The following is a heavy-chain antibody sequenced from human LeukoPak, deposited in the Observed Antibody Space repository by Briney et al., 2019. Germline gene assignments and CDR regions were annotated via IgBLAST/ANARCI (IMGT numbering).Heavy chain of an antibody. D-gene: IGHD6-19*01. CDR2: IYYSGST. J-gene: IGHJ5*02. CDR1: GGSISSSSYY. V-gene: IGHV4-39*07. Sequence: SETLSLTCTVSGGSISSSSYYWGWIRQPPGKGLEWIGSIYYSGSTYYNPSLKSRVTISVDTSKNQFSLKLSSVTAADTAVYYCAKAGQWLVQGWFDPWGQGTLVTVSS. CDR3: AKAGQWLVQGWFDP.